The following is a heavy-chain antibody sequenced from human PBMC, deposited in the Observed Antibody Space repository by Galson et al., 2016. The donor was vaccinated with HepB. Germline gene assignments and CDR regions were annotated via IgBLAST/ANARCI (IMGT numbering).Heavy chain of an antibody. V-gene: IGHV4-59*01. D-gene: IGHD3-16*02. Sequence: SETLSLTCTVSGGSISRYYWSWIRQSPGKGLEWIGYIHYTGVTSYTPSLKGRVTMSADTSKNVISLKLTSVTVADTAAYYCARDASGRYRNDGWFDPWGQGTQVIVSS. CDR2: IHYTGVT. J-gene: IGHJ5*02. CDR1: GGSISRYY. CDR3: ARDASGRYRNDGWFDP.